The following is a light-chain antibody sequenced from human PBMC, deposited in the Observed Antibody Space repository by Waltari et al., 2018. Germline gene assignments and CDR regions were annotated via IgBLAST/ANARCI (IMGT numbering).Light chain of an antibody. J-gene: IGKJ1*01. CDR3: QQYGTLPPWT. V-gene: IGKV3-20*01. CDR1: QSVTSNY. CDR2: GAS. Sequence: EIVLTQSPGTLSLSPGERATLSCRASQSVTSNYLSWYQKKPGQAPRLLIYGASGRASGIPDRFSGSGSGTEFTLSISRLEPEDFAVYYCQQYGTLPPWTFGQGTRVEIK.